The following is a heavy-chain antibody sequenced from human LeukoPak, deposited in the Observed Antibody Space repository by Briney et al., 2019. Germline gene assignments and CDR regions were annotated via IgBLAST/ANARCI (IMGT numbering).Heavy chain of an antibody. D-gene: IGHD2-2*01. CDR2: ISSGSGTI. CDR3: ARSSCTARRRNDD. CDR1: RLTFSTGN. J-gene: IGHJ4*02. V-gene: IGHV3-48*02. Sequence: PGGSLRLSSVPSRLTFSTGNMKSGRQAPGKGLEWVSYISSGSGTIDYADSVKGRFTISRDNSENSLHLQMNSLRDEDTAVYYCARSSCTARRRNDDWEQCTLVTVSS.